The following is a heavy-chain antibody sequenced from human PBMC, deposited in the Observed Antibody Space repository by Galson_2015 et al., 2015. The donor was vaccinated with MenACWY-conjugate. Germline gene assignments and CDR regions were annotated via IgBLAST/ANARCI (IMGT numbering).Heavy chain of an antibody. CDR2: ISPGDSNT. Sequence: QSGAEVTQPGESLTISCTGSGYYFTSYWLAWVRQIPGKGLEWMGLISPGDSNTRYGPSFQGQVTISADKSISTAYLQWSSLKASDTAMYYCARHPPGGRGMDVWGQGTTVTVSS. D-gene: IGHD1-26*01. CDR3: ARHPPGGRGMDV. V-gene: IGHV5-51*01. CDR1: GYYFTSYW. J-gene: IGHJ6*02.